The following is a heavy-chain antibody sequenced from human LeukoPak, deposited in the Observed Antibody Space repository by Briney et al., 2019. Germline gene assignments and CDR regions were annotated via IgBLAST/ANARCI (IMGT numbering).Heavy chain of an antibody. CDR3: ARDRVVAAKYYYYYYGMDV. Sequence: YYNPSLNSLVTLSVDTSKNQFSLKLSSVTAADTAVYYCARDRVVAAKYYYYYYGMDVWGQGTTVTVSS. D-gene: IGHD2-15*01. V-gene: IGHV4-31*01. J-gene: IGHJ6*02.